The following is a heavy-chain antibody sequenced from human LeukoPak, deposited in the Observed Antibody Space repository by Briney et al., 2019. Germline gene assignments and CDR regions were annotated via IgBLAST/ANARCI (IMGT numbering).Heavy chain of an antibody. J-gene: IGHJ3*02. Sequence: PSEALSLTCTVSGGSIGSSSYYWGWIRQPPGKGLEWIGSIYYSGSTYYNPSLKSRVSISVDTSKNQLSLKLSSVTAADTAVYYCARSYCSSTCYAVGAFDIWGQGTMVTVSS. CDR2: IYYSGST. CDR3: ARSYCSSTCYAVGAFDI. V-gene: IGHV4-39*01. CDR1: GGSIGSSSYY. D-gene: IGHD2-2*01.